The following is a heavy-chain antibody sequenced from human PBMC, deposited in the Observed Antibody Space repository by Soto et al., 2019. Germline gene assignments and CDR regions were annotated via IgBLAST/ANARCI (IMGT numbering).Heavy chain of an antibody. J-gene: IGHJ4*02. V-gene: IGHV2-5*02. Sequence: SGPTLVNPTQTLTLTCSLSGFSVSSNGARVGWIRQPPGKALELLALIYWDDDKKYNASLTSRLTITKDTSENQVVLTVTDVEAADRATCYCVQGTLGSYGHGYFEYSGQGTMVTVSS. D-gene: IGHD5-18*01. CDR1: GFSVSSNGAR. CDR3: VQGTLGSYGHGYFEY. CDR2: IYWDDDK.